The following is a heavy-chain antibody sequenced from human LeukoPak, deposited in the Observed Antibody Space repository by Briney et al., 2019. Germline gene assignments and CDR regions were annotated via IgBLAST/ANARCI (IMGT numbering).Heavy chain of an antibody. CDR2: ISYDGSNK. D-gene: IGHD6-13*01. CDR1: GFTFSSYV. J-gene: IGHJ4*02. Sequence: GGSLTLFCAASGFTFSSYVMHWVRQAPGKGLEWVAVISYDGSNKYYADSVEGRFTISRDNSKNTLYLQMNSLRAEDTAVYYCAKDSSMAAAGTFDYWGQGTLVTVSS. CDR3: AKDSSMAAAGTFDY. V-gene: IGHV3-30*18.